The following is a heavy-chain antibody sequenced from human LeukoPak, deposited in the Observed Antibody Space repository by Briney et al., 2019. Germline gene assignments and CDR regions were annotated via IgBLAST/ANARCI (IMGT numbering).Heavy chain of an antibody. Sequence: GSLRLSCAASGFTFSSYAMSWVRQPPGKGLEWIGEINHSGSTNYNPSLKGRVTISVDTSKNQFSLKLSSVTAADTAVYYCARGQWLSYGMDVWDQGTTVTVSS. CDR2: INHSGST. CDR3: ARGQWLSYGMDV. D-gene: IGHD6-19*01. V-gene: IGHV4-34*01. CDR1: GFTFSSYA. J-gene: IGHJ6*02.